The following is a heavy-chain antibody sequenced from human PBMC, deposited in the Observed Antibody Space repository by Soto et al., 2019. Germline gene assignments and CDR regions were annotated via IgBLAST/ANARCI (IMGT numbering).Heavy chain of an antibody. D-gene: IGHD6-19*01. CDR3: ARHAVHSSGFTGY. CDR2: VNHSGST. CDR1: GGAFSGYY. Sequence: SETLSLTCAVYGGAFSGYYWSWIRQPPGKGLEWIGEVNHSGSTNYNPSLKSRVTISVDTSKNQFSLKLRSVTATDTAVYYCARHAVHSSGFTGYWGQGTLVTVSS. V-gene: IGHV4-34*01. J-gene: IGHJ4*02.